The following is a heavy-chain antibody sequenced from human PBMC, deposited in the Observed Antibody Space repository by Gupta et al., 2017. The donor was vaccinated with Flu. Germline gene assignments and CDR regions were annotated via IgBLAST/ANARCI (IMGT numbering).Heavy chain of an antibody. CDR1: GFTFSGSA. D-gene: IGHD3-22*01. V-gene: IGHV3-73*01. Sequence: EVQLVESGGGLVQPGGSLKLSCAASGFTFSGSAMHWVRQASGKGLEWVGRIRSKANSYATAYAASVKGRFTISRDDSKNTAYLQMNSLKTEDTAVYYCTTSDNQYYYDSSGYYDNWFDPWGQGTLVTVSS. J-gene: IGHJ5*02. CDR2: IRSKANSYAT. CDR3: TTSDNQYYYDSSGYYDNWFDP.